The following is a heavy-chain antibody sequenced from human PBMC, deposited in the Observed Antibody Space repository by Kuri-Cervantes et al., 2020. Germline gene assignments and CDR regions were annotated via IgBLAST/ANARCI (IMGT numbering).Heavy chain of an antibody. CDR1: GFSLSTSGMR. CDR3: AREYSYGPSYYYYYYMDV. J-gene: IGHJ6*03. D-gene: IGHD5-18*01. V-gene: IGHV2-70D*14. Sequence: SGPTLVKPTQTLTLTCTFSGFSLSTSGMRVSWIRQPPGKAPEWLARIDWDDDKFYSTSLKTRLTISKDTSKNQVVLTMTNMDPVDTATYYCAREYSYGPSYYYYYYMDVWGKGTTVTVSS. CDR2: IDWDDDK.